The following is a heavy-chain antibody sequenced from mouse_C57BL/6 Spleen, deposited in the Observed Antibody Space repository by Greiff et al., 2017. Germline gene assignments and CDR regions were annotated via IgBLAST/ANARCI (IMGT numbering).Heavy chain of an antibody. CDR2: ISYDGSN. CDR3: AREGGNYWYFDV. CDR1: GYSITSGYY. Sequence: EVQRVESGPGLVKPSQSLSLTCSVTGYSITSGYYWNWIRQFPGNKLEWMGYISYDGSNNYNPSLKNRISITRDTSKNQFFLKLNSVTTEDTATYYCAREGGNYWYFDVWGTGTTVTVSS. D-gene: IGHD1-1*01. J-gene: IGHJ1*03. V-gene: IGHV3-6*01.